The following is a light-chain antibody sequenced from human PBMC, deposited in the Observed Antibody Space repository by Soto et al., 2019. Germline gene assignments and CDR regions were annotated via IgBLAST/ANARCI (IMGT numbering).Light chain of an antibody. CDR2: GNT. Sequence: QSVLAQPPSVSGAPGQRVTISCTGSSSNIGANYDVHWYQHRPGTAPKLLIFGNTNRPSGVPDRFSGSKSGTSASLAITGLQAEDEADYYCAAWDDSLNGSYVFGTGTKVTVL. CDR1: SSNIGANYD. CDR3: AAWDDSLNGSYV. J-gene: IGLJ1*01. V-gene: IGLV1-40*01.